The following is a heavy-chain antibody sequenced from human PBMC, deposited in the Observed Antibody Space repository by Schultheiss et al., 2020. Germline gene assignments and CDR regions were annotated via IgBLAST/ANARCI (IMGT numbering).Heavy chain of an antibody. V-gene: IGHV4-59*08. CDR1: GGSISSYY. D-gene: IGHD6-13*01. J-gene: IGHJ4*02. Sequence: SETLSLTCTVSGGSISSYYWSWIRQPPGKGLEWIGYIYYSGNTYYNPSLKSRVTISVDTSKSQFSLKLSSVTAADTAVYYCARSSPNHSHFDYWGQGTLVTVSS. CDR3: ARSSPNHSHFDY. CDR2: IYYSGNT.